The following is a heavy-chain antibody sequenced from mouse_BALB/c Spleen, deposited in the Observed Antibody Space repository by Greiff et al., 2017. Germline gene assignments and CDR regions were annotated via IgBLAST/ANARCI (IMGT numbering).Heavy chain of an antibody. V-gene: IGHV1-15*01. CDR2: IDPETGGT. D-gene: IGHD2-1*01. J-gene: IGHJ4*01. Sequence: QVQLKESGAELVRPGASVTLSCKASGYTFTDYEMHWVKQTPVHGLEWIGAIDPETGGTAYNQKFKGKATLTADKSSSTAYMELRSLTSEDSAVYYCTDGNYMDYAMDYWGQGTSVTVSS. CDR1: GYTFTDYE. CDR3: TDGNYMDYAMDY.